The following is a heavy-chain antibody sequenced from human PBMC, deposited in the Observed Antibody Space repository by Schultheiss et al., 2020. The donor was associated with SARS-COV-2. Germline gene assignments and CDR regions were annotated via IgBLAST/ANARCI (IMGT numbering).Heavy chain of an antibody. Sequence: GESLKISCKGSGYSFTSYGISWVRQAPGQGLEWMGWISAYNGNTNYVQKLQGRVTMTTDTSTSTAYMELRSLRSDDTAVYYCARAPRVAAHAGWFDPWGQGTLVTVSS. CDR3: ARAPRVAAHAGWFDP. CDR2: ISAYNGNT. J-gene: IGHJ5*02. D-gene: IGHD6-6*01. CDR1: GYSFTSYG. V-gene: IGHV1-18*04.